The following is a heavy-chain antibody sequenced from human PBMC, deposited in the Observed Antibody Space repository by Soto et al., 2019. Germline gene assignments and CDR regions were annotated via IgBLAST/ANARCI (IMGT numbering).Heavy chain of an antibody. CDR2: VSGSSSYI. D-gene: IGHD4-17*01. V-gene: IGHV3-21*06. Sequence: GGSLRLSCEGSGFNFRNFNMIWVRQAPGKGLEWVSSVSGSSSYIYYADSVKGRFTVSRDNANNLVFLQMNGLRPEDTAMYYCAGDLRGHYGPWGQGTMVTVSS. J-gene: IGHJ3*01. CDR1: GFNFRNFN. CDR3: AGDLRGHYGP.